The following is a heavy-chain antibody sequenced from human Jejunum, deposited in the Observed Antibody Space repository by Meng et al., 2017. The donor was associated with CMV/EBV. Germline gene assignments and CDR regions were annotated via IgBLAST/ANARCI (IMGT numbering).Heavy chain of an antibody. Sequence: SISSSSYYWGCIRQPAVKGPEWIGSIYYSGITYYNPSLKSRVTISVDTSKNQFSLTLSSVTAADTAVYYCARLIDYDSSGYYYFDYWGQGTLVTVSS. V-gene: IGHV4-39*07. CDR2: IYYSGIT. J-gene: IGHJ4*02. CDR1: SISSSSYY. D-gene: IGHD3-22*01. CDR3: ARLIDYDSSGYYYFDY.